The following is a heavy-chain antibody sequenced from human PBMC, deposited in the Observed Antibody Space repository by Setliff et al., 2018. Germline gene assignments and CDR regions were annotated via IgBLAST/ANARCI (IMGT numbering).Heavy chain of an antibody. CDR3: ARVHEASGWRYFDY. Sequence: SVKVSCKASGGTFSSYTISWVRQAPGQGLEWMGRIIPILGIENYAQKFQGRVTITADKSTSTAYMELSSLRSEDTAVYYCARVHEASGWRYFDYWGQGTLVTVSS. J-gene: IGHJ4*02. CDR1: GGTFSSYT. CDR2: IIPILGIE. D-gene: IGHD6-19*01. V-gene: IGHV1-69*02.